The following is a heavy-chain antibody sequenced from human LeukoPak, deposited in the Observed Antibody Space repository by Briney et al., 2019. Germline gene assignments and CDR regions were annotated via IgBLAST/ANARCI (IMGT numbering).Heavy chain of an antibody. CDR2: IRHDGSIK. D-gene: IGHD3-16*01. CDR1: GFTFSDSA. V-gene: IGHV3-30*02. CDR3: AKDSLADIDY. Sequence: PGGSLRLSCAASGFTFSDSAMTCVRQTPGKGLEWVAFIRHDGSIKNYADSVKGRSTISRDNSKNTLYLQMNSLRAEDTAVYYCAKDSLADIDYWGQGTLVTVSS. J-gene: IGHJ4*02.